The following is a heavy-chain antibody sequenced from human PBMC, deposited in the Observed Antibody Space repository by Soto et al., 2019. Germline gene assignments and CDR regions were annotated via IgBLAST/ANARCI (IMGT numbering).Heavy chain of an antibody. CDR1: GFTFSSYA. CDR3: AKRESTVRVFDY. CDR2: SSGRGDST. V-gene: IGHV3-23*01. D-gene: IGHD2-2*01. J-gene: IGHJ4*02. Sequence: GGSLRLSCSTTGFTFSSYAMSWDHQSPGKWLEWVSVSSGRGDSTYYVDSVKGRFAISRDNSKNTLYLQMNSLIAEDTAVYYCAKRESTVRVFDYWGQG.